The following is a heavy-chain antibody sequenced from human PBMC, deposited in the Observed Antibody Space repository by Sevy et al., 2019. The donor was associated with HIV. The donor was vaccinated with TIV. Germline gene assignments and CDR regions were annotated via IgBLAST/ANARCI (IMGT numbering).Heavy chain of an antibody. CDR2: IKQDGSEK. D-gene: IGHD6-6*01. V-gene: IGHV3-7*01. Sequence: GGSLRLSCAASGFTFSSYWMSWVRQAPGKGLEWVANIKQDGSEKYYVDSVKGRFPISRDNAKNSLYLQMNSLRAEDTAVYYCARDYGSYSSSSGYDYWGQGTLVTVSS. CDR3: ARDYGSYSSSSGYDY. CDR1: GFTFSSYW. J-gene: IGHJ4*02.